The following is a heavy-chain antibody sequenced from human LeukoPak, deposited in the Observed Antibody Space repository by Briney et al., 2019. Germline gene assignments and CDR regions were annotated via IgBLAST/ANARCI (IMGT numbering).Heavy chain of an antibody. Sequence: GGSLRLFCRASGFSFDRYNMNWVRQAPGKGLEWVSFISDWSSTIYYAGSVKGRFTVSRDNAKNSLFLQMNDLRIEDTGFYYCARDGALWGQRTGLDYWGQGTLVIASS. J-gene: IGHJ4*02. CDR1: GFSFDRYN. V-gene: IGHV3-48*01. CDR3: ARDGALWGQRTGLDY. D-gene: IGHD2-21*01. CDR2: ISDWSSTI.